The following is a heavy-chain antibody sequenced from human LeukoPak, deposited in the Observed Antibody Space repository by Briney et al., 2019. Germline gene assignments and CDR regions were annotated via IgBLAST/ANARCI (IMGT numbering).Heavy chain of an antibody. D-gene: IGHD3-10*01. J-gene: IGHJ5*02. Sequence: SQTLPLTCAVSGGSISSGGYSWSWIRQPPGKGLEWIGYIYHSGSTYYNPSLKSRVTISIDRSKNQFSLKLSSVTAADTAVYYCASLWFGELPKTWGQGTLVTVSS. CDR1: GGSISSGGYS. CDR3: ASLWFGELPKT. CDR2: IYHSGST. V-gene: IGHV4-30-2*01.